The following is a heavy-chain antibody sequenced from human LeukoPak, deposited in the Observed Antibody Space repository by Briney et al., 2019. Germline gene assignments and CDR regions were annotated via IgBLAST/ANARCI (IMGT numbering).Heavy chain of an antibody. Sequence: PGGSLRLSCAASGFTFSSYSMSWIRQAPGRGLEWVSYISTGSTYTDYADSVKGRFTISRDNAKNSLYLQMTSLGAEDTAVYYCAKGGPDYNKFDSWSQGTPVTVSS. D-gene: IGHD4-11*01. J-gene: IGHJ4*02. CDR1: GFTFSSYS. CDR3: AKGGPDYNKFDS. V-gene: IGHV3-21*05. CDR2: ISTGSTYT.